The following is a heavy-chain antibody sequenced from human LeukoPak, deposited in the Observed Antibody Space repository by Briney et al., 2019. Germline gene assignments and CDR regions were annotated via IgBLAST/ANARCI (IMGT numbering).Heavy chain of an antibody. V-gene: IGHV4-34*01. Sequence: SETLSLTCAVYGGSFSGYYRSWIRQPPGKGLEWIGEINHSGSTNYNPSLKSRVTISVDTSKNQFSLKLSSVTAADTAVYYCAREGRRQRGLGSDYWGQGTLVTVSS. CDR1: GGSFSGYY. CDR3: AREGRRQRGLGSDY. J-gene: IGHJ4*02. CDR2: INHSGST. D-gene: IGHD6-19*01.